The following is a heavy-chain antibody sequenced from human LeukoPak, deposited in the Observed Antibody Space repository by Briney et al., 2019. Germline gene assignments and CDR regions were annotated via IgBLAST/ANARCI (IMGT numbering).Heavy chain of an antibody. CDR1: GFTFSSYV. V-gene: IGHV3-30*02. CDR2: IRYDGTNR. Sequence: GGSLRLSCAASGFTFSSYVMHWVRQAPGKGLEWVAFIRYDGTNRYYADSVKGRFAISRDNSKNTLYLQMNSLRAEDTAVYYCAKSTIVGATVDAFDIWGQGTMVTVSS. CDR3: AKSTIVGATVDAFDI. D-gene: IGHD1-26*01. J-gene: IGHJ3*02.